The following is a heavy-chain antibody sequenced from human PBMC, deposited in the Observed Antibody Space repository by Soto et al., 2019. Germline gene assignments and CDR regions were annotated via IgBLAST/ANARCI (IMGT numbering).Heavy chain of an antibody. CDR2: ISAANGDT. CDR1: GYTFSSYG. J-gene: IGHJ4*02. CDR3: ATDYRAACGGSCYYFDY. Sequence: QVHLVQSGAEVKKPGASVKVSCKASGYTFSSYGISWVRQAPGQGLEWMGWISAANGDTNSAPKFQGRVTMTPDTSTSTAYMELRSLRSDDTALYYCATDYRAACGGSCYYFDYWGQGTLVTVSA. D-gene: IGHD2-15*01. V-gene: IGHV1-18*01.